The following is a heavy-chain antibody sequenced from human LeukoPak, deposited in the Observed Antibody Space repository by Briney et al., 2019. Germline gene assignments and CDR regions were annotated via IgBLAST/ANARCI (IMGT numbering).Heavy chain of an antibody. D-gene: IGHD3-16*01. CDR1: GGSINNLF. V-gene: IGHV4-59*01. CDR2: FSYSGGT. CDR3: AREGPLGKYYDY. Sequence: SETLSLTCTVSGGSINNLFWTWIRQPPGKGLEWIGYFSYSGGTTYNPSLKSRVTISIDTSKNQFSLNLNSVTAADTAVYYCAREGPLGKYYDYWGREPWSPCPQ. J-gene: IGHJ4*02.